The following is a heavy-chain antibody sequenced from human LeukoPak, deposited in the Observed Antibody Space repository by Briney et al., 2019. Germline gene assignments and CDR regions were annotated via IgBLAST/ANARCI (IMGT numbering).Heavy chain of an antibody. CDR1: GYTFTSYD. CDR3: ARGLTMVRGVISGY. J-gene: IGHJ4*02. CDR2: MNPNSGNT. V-gene: IGHV1-8*01. Sequence: ASVKVSCKASGYTFTSYDINWVRQATGQGLEWMGWMNPNSGNTGYAQKFQGRVTMTRNTSISTAYMELSSLRSEDTAMYYCARGLTMVRGVISGYWGQGTLVTVSS. D-gene: IGHD3-10*01.